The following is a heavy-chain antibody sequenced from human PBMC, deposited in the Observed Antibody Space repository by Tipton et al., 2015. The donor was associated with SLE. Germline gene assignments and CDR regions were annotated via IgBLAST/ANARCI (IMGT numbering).Heavy chain of an antibody. J-gene: IGHJ3*01. CDR2: IFSDGSRT. Sequence: SLRLSCAASGFTFCDHYMDWVRQAPGKGLVWVSRIFSDGSRTTYADSVQGRFTIPRDNAKNTVYLQMNSLRAEDTAVYYCARGGSDAFDFWGQGTRVTVSS. D-gene: IGHD3-16*01. CDR1: GFTFCDHY. V-gene: IGHV3-74*01. CDR3: ARGGSDAFDF.